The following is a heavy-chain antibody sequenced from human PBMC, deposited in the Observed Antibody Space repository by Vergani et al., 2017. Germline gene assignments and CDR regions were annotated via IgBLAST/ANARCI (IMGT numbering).Heavy chain of an antibody. CDR2: IYHSGST. D-gene: IGHD3-16*02. J-gene: IGHJ5*02. Sequence: QVQLQESGPGLVKPSGTLSLTCAVSGGSLSSSNWWSWVRQPPGKGLEWIGEIYHSGSTNYNPALKSRVTISVDKSKNQFSLKLSSVTAADTAVYYCARGPLRLGELSLGWGRSWFDPWGQGTLVTVSS. CDR3: ARGPLRLGELSLGWGRSWFDP. CDR1: GGSLSSSNW. V-gene: IGHV4-4*02.